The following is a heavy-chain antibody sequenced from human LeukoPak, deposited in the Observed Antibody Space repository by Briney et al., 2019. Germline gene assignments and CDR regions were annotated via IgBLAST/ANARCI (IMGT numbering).Heavy chain of an antibody. Sequence: PSETLSLTCTVSGGSISSGGYYWSWIRQHPGKGLEWIGYIYYSGSTYYNPSLKSRVTISVDTSKNQFSLKLSSVTAADTAVYYCARGSPPSSGHGHYAFDIWGQGTMVTVSS. CDR1: GGSISSGGYY. CDR2: IYYSGST. D-gene: IGHD3-22*01. V-gene: IGHV4-31*03. CDR3: ARGSPPSSGHGHYAFDI. J-gene: IGHJ3*02.